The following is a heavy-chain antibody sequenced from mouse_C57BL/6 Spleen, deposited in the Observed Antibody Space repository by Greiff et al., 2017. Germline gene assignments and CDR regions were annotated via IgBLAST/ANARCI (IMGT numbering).Heavy chain of an antibody. J-gene: IGHJ4*01. CDR2: INPNNGGT. CDR3: APLYYVNDYAMHY. D-gene: IGHD2-1*01. V-gene: IGHV1-22*01. CDR1: GYTFTDYN. Sequence: EVQLQQSGPELVKPGASVKMSCKASGYTFTDYNMHWVKQSHGKSLEWIGYINPNNGGTSYNQKFKGKATLTVNKSSSTAYMELRSLTSEDSAVYYCAPLYYVNDYAMHYCGQGTSVTVSS.